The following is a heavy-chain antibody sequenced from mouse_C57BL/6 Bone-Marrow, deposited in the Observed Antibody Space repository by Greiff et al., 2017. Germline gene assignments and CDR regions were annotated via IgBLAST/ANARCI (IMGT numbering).Heavy chain of an antibody. J-gene: IGHJ2*01. CDR1: GYTFTDYY. V-gene: IGHV1-19*01. Sequence: VQLQQSGPVLVKPGASVKMSCKASGYTFTDYYMNWVKQSHGKSLEWIGVINPYNGGTSYNQKFKGKATLTVDKSSSTAYMELNSRTSEDSAVYYCARGTITTVVGGGYWGQGTTLTVSS. CDR3: ARGTITTVVGGGY. CDR2: INPYNGGT. D-gene: IGHD1-1*01.